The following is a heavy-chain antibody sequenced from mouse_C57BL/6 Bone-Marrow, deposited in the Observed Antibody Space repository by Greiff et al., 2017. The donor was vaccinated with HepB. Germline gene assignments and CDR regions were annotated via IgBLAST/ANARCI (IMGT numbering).Heavy chain of an antibody. V-gene: IGHV1-55*01. J-gene: IGHJ1*03. CDR3: ARGRVITTVVAHWYFDV. Sequence: VKLQQPGAELVKPGASVKMSCKASGYTFTSYWITWVKQRPGQGLEWIGDIYPGSGSTNYNEKFKSKATLTVDTSSSTAYMQLSSLTSEDSAVDYCARGRVITTVVAHWYFDVWGTGTTVTVSS. CDR2: IYPGSGST. CDR1: GYTFTSYW. D-gene: IGHD1-1*01.